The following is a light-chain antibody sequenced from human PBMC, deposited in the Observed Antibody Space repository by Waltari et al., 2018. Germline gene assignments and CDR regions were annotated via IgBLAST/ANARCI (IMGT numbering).Light chain of an antibody. J-gene: IGKJ5*01. V-gene: IGKV3-11*01. CDR3: QQRSNWPPIT. CDR2: DAS. CDR1: QIVSSY. Sequence: EIVLTQSPATLSLSPGERASLSCRASQIVSSYLAWYQQKPGQAPRLLIYDASNRATGIPARFSGSRSGADFTLTISSLEPEDFAVYYCQQRSNWPPITFGQGTRLEIK.